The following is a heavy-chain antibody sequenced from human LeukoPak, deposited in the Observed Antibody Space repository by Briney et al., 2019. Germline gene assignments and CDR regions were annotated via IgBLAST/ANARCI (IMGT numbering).Heavy chain of an antibody. CDR3: ARDRYSYGLNLIDY. D-gene: IGHD5-18*01. V-gene: IGHV3-23*01. CDR1: GFTFTNYA. CDR2: ISGGGGST. Sequence: PGGSLRLSCAASGFTFTNYAMSWVRQAPGKGLEWVSGISGGGGSTYYADSVKGRFTISKDNSKNTLYLQMNSLRAEDTAVYYCARDRYSYGLNLIDYWGQGTLVTVSS. J-gene: IGHJ4*02.